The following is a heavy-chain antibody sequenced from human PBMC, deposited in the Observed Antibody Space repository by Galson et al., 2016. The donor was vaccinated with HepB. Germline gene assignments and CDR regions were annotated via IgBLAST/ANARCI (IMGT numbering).Heavy chain of an antibody. J-gene: IGHJ4*02. D-gene: IGHD5-12*01. CDR3: ARHSGPGRWDVSYFFDF. CDR1: GASISSDDYY. Sequence: LSLTCTVSGASISSDDYYWAWIRQPPGKGLEWIGSTSYRGSTYYTSSLKSRVTMSIDTSRNLLSLKLTSVTAADTSMYFCARHSGPGRWDVSYFFDFWGQGSLVTVSS. V-gene: IGHV4-39*01. CDR2: TSYRGST.